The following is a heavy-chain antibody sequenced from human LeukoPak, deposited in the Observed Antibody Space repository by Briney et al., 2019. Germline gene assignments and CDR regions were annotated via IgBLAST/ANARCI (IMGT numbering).Heavy chain of an antibody. CDR3: ARVVSDFRQQWLVRVWFDP. J-gene: IGHJ5*02. D-gene: IGHD6-19*01. V-gene: IGHV1-8*03. CDR2: MNPNSGNT. CDR1: GYTFTTYG. Sequence: ASVKVSCKASGYTFTTYGLNWVRQATGQGLEWMGWMNPNSGNTAYAQKFQGRVTITRNTSISTAYMELSSLRSEDTAVYYCARVVSDFRQQWLVRVWFDPWGQGTLVTVSS.